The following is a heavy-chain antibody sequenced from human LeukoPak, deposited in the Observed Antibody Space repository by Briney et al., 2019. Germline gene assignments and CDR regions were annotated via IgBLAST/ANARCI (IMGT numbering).Heavy chain of an antibody. Sequence: PGGSLRLSCTASGFTFNRYAMSWVRQAPGKGLEWVSAISSSDPNTYYADSVRGRFTISRDNSKNTVYLQMNSLRPEDTAVYYCAKGPTPLSSRGWIDPWGQGTLVTVSS. CDR1: GFTFNRYA. CDR2: ISSSDPNT. V-gene: IGHV3-23*01. CDR3: AKGPTPLSSRGWIDP. D-gene: IGHD6-13*01. J-gene: IGHJ5*02.